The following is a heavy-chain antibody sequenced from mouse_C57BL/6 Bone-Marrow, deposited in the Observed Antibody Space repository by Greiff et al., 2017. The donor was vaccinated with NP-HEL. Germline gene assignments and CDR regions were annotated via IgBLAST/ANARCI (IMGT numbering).Heavy chain of an antibody. CDR1: GYAFSSSW. Sequence: VQLQQSGPELVKPGASVKISCKASGYAFSSSWMNWVKQRPGKGLEWIGRIYPGDGDTNYIGKFKGKATLTADKSSSTAYMQLSSLTSEDSAVYFCARMDYGSSYVNYWGQGTTLTVSS. D-gene: IGHD1-1*01. CDR2: IYPGDGDT. V-gene: IGHV1-82*01. CDR3: ARMDYGSSYVNY. J-gene: IGHJ2*01.